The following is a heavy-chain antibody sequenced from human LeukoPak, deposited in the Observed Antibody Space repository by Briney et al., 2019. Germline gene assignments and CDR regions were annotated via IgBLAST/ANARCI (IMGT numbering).Heavy chain of an antibody. CDR1: GFTFSTYS. D-gene: IGHD3-10*01. J-gene: IGHJ5*02. Sequence: GGSLRLSCAASGFTFSTYSINWVRQAPGKGLEWVSSISSSSSYIYYADSVKGRFTISRDNAKNSLYLQMNSLRAEDTAVYYCAGSFMVRGINWFDPWGQGTLVTVSS. V-gene: IGHV3-21*01. CDR2: ISSSSSYI. CDR3: AGSFMVRGINWFDP.